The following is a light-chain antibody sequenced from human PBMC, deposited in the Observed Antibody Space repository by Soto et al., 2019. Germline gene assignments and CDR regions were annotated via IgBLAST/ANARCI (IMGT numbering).Light chain of an antibody. Sequence: EMVMTQSPATLSVSPGERVTLSCRASESVHRNLAWYQQKPGQGPSLLIYYASTRATGVPDRFTCSGCGTEFNFTISSLQSEDFGVYHCQHYSNWPPTFGPGTKVEIK. J-gene: IGKJ3*01. CDR2: YAS. CDR3: QHYSNWPPT. CDR1: ESVHRN. V-gene: IGKV3-15*01.